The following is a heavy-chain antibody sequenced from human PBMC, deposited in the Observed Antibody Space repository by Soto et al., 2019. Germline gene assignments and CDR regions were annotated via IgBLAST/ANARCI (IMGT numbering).Heavy chain of an antibody. CDR1: GVTFSSYS. V-gene: IGHV3-21*01. Sequence: GGSLRLSCAASGVTFSSYSMNWVRQAPGKGLEWVSSISSSSSYIYYADSVKGRFTISRDNAKNSLYLQMNSLRAEDTAVYYCARAEKGYCSSTSCYGYYYYYMDVWGKGTTVTVSS. CDR3: ARAEKGYCSSTSCYGYYYYYMDV. J-gene: IGHJ6*03. CDR2: ISSSSSYI. D-gene: IGHD2-2*01.